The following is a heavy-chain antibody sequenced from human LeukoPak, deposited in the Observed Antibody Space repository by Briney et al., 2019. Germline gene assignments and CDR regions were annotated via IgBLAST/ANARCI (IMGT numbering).Heavy chain of an antibody. V-gene: IGHV3-74*01. D-gene: IGHD3-22*01. CDR1: GFTFSSYW. CDR3: ARSVPPRNYYDSFY. Sequence: PGGSLRLSCAASGFTFSSYWMHWVRQSPGKGLVWVSRINSDGSSTSYADSVKGRFTISRDNAKNTLYLQMNSLRAEDTAVYYCARSVPPRNYYDSFYWGQGTLVTVSS. CDR2: INSDGSST. J-gene: IGHJ4*02.